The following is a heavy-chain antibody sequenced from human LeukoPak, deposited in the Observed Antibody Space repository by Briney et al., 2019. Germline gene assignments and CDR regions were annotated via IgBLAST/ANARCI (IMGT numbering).Heavy chain of an antibody. D-gene: IGHD5-24*01. CDR1: GGASSGYY. V-gene: IGHV4-34*01. Sequence: SETLSLTCAVYGGASSGYYGTWMRQAPGKGLEWIGEIDHQGSTNYNPSLKSRVTISVDTSKSQFSLRLSSVAAADTAVYYCAWTRDGYLRYWGQGTLVSVSS. CDR3: AWTRDGYLRY. CDR2: IDHQGST. J-gene: IGHJ4*02.